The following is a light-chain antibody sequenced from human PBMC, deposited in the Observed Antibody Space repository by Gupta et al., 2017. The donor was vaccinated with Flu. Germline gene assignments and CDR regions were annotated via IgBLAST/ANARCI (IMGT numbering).Light chain of an antibody. V-gene: IGLV2-14*01. CDR2: EVT. CDR3: SSYTINSTLK. CDR1: SSDVGGYNY. Sequence: TSSDVGGYNYVSWYQQHPDKAPKLMIYEVTNRPSGVSSRFSGSKSANTASLTISGLQAEDEADYYCSSYTINSTLKFGGGTKLTVL. J-gene: IGLJ2*01.